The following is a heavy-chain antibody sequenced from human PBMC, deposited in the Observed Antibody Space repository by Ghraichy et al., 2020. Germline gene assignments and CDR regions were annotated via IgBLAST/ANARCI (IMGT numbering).Heavy chain of an antibody. Sequence: TLSLTCTVSGGSISSGDYYWSWIRQHPGKGLEWIGSIYYSGSTYYNPSLKSRVTISVDTSKNQFSLKLSSVTAADTAVYYCARSYCNSASCYALGYFDYWGQGTLVTVSS. V-gene: IGHV4-31*03. CDR2: IYYSGST. CDR1: GGSISSGDYY. D-gene: IGHD2-2*01. J-gene: IGHJ4*02. CDR3: ARSYCNSASCYALGYFDY.